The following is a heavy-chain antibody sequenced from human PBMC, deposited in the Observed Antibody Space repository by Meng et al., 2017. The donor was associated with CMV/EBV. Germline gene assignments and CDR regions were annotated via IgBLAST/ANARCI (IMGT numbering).Heavy chain of an antibody. Sequence: GGSITSSSYYWGWSRQPPGKGLEWIGNIYYRESTYYNPSLKSRGTRSVDTSKNQFSLKLTSVTAADTAVYYCARVVPAAIFAERFDYWGQGTLVTVSS. V-gene: IGHV4-39*01. D-gene: IGHD2-2*01. J-gene: IGHJ4*02. CDR2: IYYREST. CDR1: GGSITSSSYY. CDR3: ARVVPAAIFAERFDY.